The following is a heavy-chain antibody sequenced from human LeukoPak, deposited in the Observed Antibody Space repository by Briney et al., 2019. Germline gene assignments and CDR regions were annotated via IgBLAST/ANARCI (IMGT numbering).Heavy chain of an antibody. D-gene: IGHD3-22*01. CDR1: GFTFSSYW. J-gene: IGHJ4*02. V-gene: IGHV3-21*01. CDR2: ISSSSSYI. Sequence: GGSLRLSCAASGFTFSSYWMSWVRQAPGKGLEWVSSISSSSSYIYYADSVKGRFTISRDNAKNSLYLQMNSLRAEDTAVYYCARGARGYYDSSGYYLDYWGQGTLVTVSS. CDR3: ARGARGYYDSSGYYLDY.